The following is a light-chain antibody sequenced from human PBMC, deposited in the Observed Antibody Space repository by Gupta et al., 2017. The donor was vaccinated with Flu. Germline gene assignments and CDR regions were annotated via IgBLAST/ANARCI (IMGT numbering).Light chain of an antibody. Sequence: SYVLTQPPSVSVAPGRTAKITCGGDNIDSESVHWYQQRPGQAPVLVVYDDSDRPSGIPERFSGSNSENTATLTISRVEAGDEADYFCQVWHSNGDRHVFVTGTKVTVL. CDR1: NIDSES. J-gene: IGLJ1*01. V-gene: IGLV3-21*02. CDR2: DDS. CDR3: QVWHSNGDRHV.